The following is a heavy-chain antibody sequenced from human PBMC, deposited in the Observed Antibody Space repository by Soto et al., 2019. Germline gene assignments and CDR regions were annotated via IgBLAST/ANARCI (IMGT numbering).Heavy chain of an antibody. CDR2: ISGYNGDT. J-gene: IGHJ4*02. CDR3: ARGTIFGLGYFDY. CDR1: GATFTSYG. V-gene: IGHV1-18*01. Sequence: QVQLVQSGAEVKEPGASVKVSCKASGATFTSYGFNWVRQAPGQGLEWMGWISGYNGDTHYAQNFQVRVTMTIDTSTSTAYMEMRSLISDDTAVYYCARGTIFGLGYFDYWGQGTLVTVFS. D-gene: IGHD3-3*02.